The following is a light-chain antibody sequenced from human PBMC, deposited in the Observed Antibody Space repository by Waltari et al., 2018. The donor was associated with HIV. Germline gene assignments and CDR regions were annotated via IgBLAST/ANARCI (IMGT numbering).Light chain of an antibody. J-gene: IGLJ2*01. V-gene: IGLV1-44*01. CDR2: SNS. Sequence: QSVLTQPPSASGSPGQRVTIPRSERRTNIGSNSVSWYQQLPGTAPKLLIYSNSQRPSGVPDRFSGSKSGTSASLAISGLQSEDEAEYYCAAWDDNLNALFGGGTKLTVL. CDR3: AAWDDNLNAL. CDR1: RTNIGSNS.